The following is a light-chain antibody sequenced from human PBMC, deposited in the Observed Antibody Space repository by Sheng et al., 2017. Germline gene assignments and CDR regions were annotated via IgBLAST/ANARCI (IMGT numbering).Light chain of an antibody. V-gene: IGLV4-69*01. Sequence: QLVLTQSPSASASLGASVKLTCTLSSGHSSSAIAWHQQQPEKGPRYVMKLNSDGSHIKGDVIPDRFSGSISGPERYLTISSLHSEDDTDHYCQTWGTVSWGVFGGGTKLTVL. CDR2: LNSDGSH. CDR1: SGHSSSA. J-gene: IGLJ3*02. CDR3: QTWGTVSWGV.